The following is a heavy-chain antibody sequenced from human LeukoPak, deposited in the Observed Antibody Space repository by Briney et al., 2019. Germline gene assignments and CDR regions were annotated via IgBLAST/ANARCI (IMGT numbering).Heavy chain of an antibody. CDR3: ARLAVAGYFDY. J-gene: IGHJ4*02. Sequence: PGGTLRLSCAASGFTFSSYGMSWVRQAPGKGLEWVSSISSSSSYIYYADSVKGRFTISRDNAKNSLYLQMNSLRAEDTAVYYCARLAVAGYFDYWGQGTLVTVSS. V-gene: IGHV3-21*01. CDR1: GFTFSSYG. D-gene: IGHD6-19*01. CDR2: ISSSSSYI.